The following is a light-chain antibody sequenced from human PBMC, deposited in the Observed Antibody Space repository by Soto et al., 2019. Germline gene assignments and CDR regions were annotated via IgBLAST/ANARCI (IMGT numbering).Light chain of an antibody. J-gene: IGKJ1*01. CDR2: GAS. CDR3: HSYNSIPRT. Sequence: DIQMAQSPSSLSASIGDRVTITCRASQGISEYLAWYQQSPGNAPNLMIYGASILQSVVPSRFSGSGSGTHFTLTISSLQPEDVATYYCHSYNSIPRTFGQGTTVEIK. V-gene: IGKV1-27*01. CDR1: QGISEY.